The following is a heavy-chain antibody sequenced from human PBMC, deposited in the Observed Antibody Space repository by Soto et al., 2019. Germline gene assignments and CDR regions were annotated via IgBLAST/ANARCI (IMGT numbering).Heavy chain of an antibody. J-gene: IGHJ4*02. CDR1: GFTFSNYA. Sequence: EVQLLDSGGGLVQPGGSLRLSCAASGFTFSNYAMTWVRQGPGKGLDWVSGISGSGGRSYYADSVKGRFTISIDNSKSTLYLQMNSLRAEDTAVYYCAKAYFVWSSEQPYYFDYWGQGTLVTVSS. CDR2: ISGSGGRS. CDR3: AKAYFVWSSEQPYYFDY. D-gene: IGHD3-16*01. V-gene: IGHV3-23*01.